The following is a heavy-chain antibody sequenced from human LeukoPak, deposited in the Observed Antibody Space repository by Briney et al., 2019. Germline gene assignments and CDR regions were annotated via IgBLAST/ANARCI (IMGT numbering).Heavy chain of an antibody. V-gene: IGHV3-30*04. D-gene: IGHD5-18*01. CDR2: ISYDGSNK. Sequence: GGSLRLSCAASGFTFSSYAMHWVRQAPGKGLEWVAVISYDGSNKYYADSVKGRFTISRDNSKNTLYLQMNSLRAEDTAVYYCAKALPQLRFDYWGQGTLVTVSS. CDR3: AKALPQLRFDY. J-gene: IGHJ4*02. CDR1: GFTFSSYA.